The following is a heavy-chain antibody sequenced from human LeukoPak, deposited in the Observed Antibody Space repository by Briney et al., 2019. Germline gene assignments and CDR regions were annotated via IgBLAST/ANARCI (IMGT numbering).Heavy chain of an antibody. CDR2: FDPEEEKT. CDR3: AKDPTYYDSSGRGSDAFDI. D-gene: IGHD3-22*01. Sequence: GASVKVSCKVSGYALGDLSIHWVRQAPGKGFEWMGGFDPEEEKTIYAQNFQGRLTMTEDTSTDTAYMELSSLRFEDTAVYYCAKDPTYYDSSGRGSDAFDIWGQGTMVTVSS. J-gene: IGHJ3*02. V-gene: IGHV1-24*01. CDR1: GYALGDLS.